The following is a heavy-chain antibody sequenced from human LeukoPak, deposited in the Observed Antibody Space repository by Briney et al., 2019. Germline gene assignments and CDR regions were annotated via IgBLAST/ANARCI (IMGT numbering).Heavy chain of an antibody. D-gene: IGHD3-22*01. Sequence: GGSLRLSCAASGFTFSDYYMSWIRQAPGKGLEWVSYISSSGSTIYYADSVKGRFTISRDNAKNSLYLQMNSLRAEDTAVYYRARDGDYYDSSGYYYLGAFDIWGQGTVVTVSS. CDR3: ARDGDYYDSSGYYYLGAFDI. CDR2: ISSSGSTI. V-gene: IGHV3-11*01. J-gene: IGHJ3*02. CDR1: GFTFSDYY.